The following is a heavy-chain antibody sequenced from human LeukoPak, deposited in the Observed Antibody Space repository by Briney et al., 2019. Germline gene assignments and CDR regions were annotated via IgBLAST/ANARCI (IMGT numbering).Heavy chain of an antibody. Sequence: GGSLRLSCAASGFTFRDYYMIWIRQAPGKGLEWVSYTSSSGGSIYYADSGKGRFTISRDNAKNLLFLQMNSLRAEDTAVYYCARALNDALDIWGRGTTVTVSS. CDR3: ARALNDALDI. CDR2: TSSSGGSI. CDR1: GFTFRDYY. D-gene: IGHD3-9*01. V-gene: IGHV3-11*01. J-gene: IGHJ3*02.